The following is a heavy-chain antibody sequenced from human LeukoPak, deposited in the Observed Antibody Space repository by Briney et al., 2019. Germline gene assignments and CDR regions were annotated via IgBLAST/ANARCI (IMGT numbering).Heavy chain of an antibody. CDR1: GFTFSSHA. V-gene: IGHV3-30-3*01. J-gene: IGHJ4*02. CDR2: ISYDGSNK. CDR3: ARPGCSSTNCYRPDY. D-gene: IGHD2-2*02. Sequence: GGSLRLSCAASGFTFSSHAMHWVRQAPGKGLEWVAVISYDGSNKYYADSVKGRFTISRDNSKNTLYLQMNSLRAEDTAIYYCARPGCSSTNCYRPDYWGQGTLVTVSS.